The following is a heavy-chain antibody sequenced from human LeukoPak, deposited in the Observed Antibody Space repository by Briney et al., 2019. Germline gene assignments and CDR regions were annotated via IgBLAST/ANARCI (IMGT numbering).Heavy chain of an antibody. CDR2: IQENGRER. Sequence: GGSLRLSCGASGFTFGAYWMHWVRHAPGQGLVWVSRIQENGRERTYADSVKGRFTISRDNAKNTVYLQMNSLRAEDTAVYYCTSDRVFYGLDLWGRGTTVIVSS. V-gene: IGHV3-74*01. CDR1: GFTFGAYW. CDR3: TSDRVFYGLDL. J-gene: IGHJ6*02.